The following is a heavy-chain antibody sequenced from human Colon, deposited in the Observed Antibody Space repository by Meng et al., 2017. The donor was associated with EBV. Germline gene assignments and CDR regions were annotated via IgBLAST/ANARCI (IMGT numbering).Heavy chain of an antibody. CDR1: GDSISSGDYY. CDR2: IFYTGST. V-gene: IGHV4-30-4*01. CDR3: ARNYYFDY. J-gene: IGHJ4*02. Sequence: QLQLQGSGPGLVKPSQTLSLTCAVSGDSISSGDYYWNWIRQPPGKGLEWIGYIFYTGSTYYNPSLKSRVTISMDTSKNQFSLRLSSVTAADTAVYYCARNYYFDYWGQGTLVTVSS.